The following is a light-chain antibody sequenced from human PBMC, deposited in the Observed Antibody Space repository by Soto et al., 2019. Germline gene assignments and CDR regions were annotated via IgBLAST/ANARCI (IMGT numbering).Light chain of an antibody. CDR2: EVS. CDR1: SSDVGAYKY. J-gene: IGLJ2*01. CDR3: TSYVGINILV. V-gene: IGLV2-8*01. Sequence: QSALTQPPSASGSPGQSVTISCTGTSSDVGAYKYVSWYQQYPGKAPKLMIYEVSKRPSGVPDRFSGSKSGNTASLTVSGLQAEDEADYYCTSYVGINILVFGGGTKLTVL.